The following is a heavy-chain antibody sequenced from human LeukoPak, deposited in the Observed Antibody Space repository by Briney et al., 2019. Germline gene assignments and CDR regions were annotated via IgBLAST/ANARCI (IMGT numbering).Heavy chain of an antibody. J-gene: IGHJ3*02. V-gene: IGHV1-8*01. D-gene: IGHD4-17*01. CDR2: MNPNSGNT. CDR3: ALTTVTTDAFDI. Sequence: ASVKVSCKASGYTFTSYDINWVRQATGQGLERMGWMNPNSGNTGYAQKFQGRVTMTRNTSISTAYMELSSLRSEDTAVYYCALTTVTTDAFDIWGQGTMVTVSS. CDR1: GYTFTSYD.